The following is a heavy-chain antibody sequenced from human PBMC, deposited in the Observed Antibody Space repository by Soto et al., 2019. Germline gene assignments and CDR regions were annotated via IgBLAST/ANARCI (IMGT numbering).Heavy chain of an antibody. CDR1: GFTFSSYA. CDR2: ISGSGGSI. D-gene: IGHD3-22*01. Sequence: GGSLRLSCAASGFTFSSYAMSWVRRAPGKGLEWVSAISGSGGSIYYADSVKGRFTISRDNSKNTLYLQMNSLRAEDTAVYYCARDPMIVVVIHTVYGMDVWGQGTTVTVSS. V-gene: IGHV3-23*01. CDR3: ARDPMIVVVIHTVYGMDV. J-gene: IGHJ6*02.